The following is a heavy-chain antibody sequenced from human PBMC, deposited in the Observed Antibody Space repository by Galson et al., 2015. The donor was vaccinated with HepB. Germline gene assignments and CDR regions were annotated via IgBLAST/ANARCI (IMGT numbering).Heavy chain of an antibody. D-gene: IGHD3-16*01. CDR1: GYTFTSYG. V-gene: IGHV1-18*04. CDR3: ARVSTGDDAFDI. Sequence: SVKVSCKASGYTFTSYGISWVRQAPGQGLEWMGWISAYNGNTNYAQKLQGRVTMTTDTSTSTAYMELRSLRSDNTAVYYCARVSTGDDAFDIWGQGTMVTVSS. CDR2: ISAYNGNT. J-gene: IGHJ3*02.